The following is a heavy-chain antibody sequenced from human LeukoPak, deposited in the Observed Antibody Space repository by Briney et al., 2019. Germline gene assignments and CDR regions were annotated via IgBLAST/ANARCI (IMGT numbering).Heavy chain of an antibody. Sequence: GGSLRLSCAGSGFTFSSYAMSWVRQAPGKGLEWVSGISDSGGSTYYADSVRGRFTISRDNSKDTLYLQINSLRAEATAVYYCAKQASGWSGDYFDYWGQGTLVTVSS. D-gene: IGHD6-19*01. V-gene: IGHV3-23*01. CDR1: GFTFSSYA. CDR3: AKQASGWSGDYFDY. J-gene: IGHJ4*02. CDR2: ISDSGGST.